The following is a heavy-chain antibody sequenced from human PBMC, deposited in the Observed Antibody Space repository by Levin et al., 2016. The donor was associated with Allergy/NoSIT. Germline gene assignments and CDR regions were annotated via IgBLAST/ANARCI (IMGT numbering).Heavy chain of an antibody. J-gene: IGHJ4*02. Sequence: GGSLRLSCAASGFPLSRDWMSWVRQAPGKGLEWVANINQDASVKDYVDSVKGRFTISRDNAKSSLYLQMNSLRDDDTAVYYCVRNWDGSWGQGTLVTVSS. CDR3: VRNWDGS. V-gene: IGHV3-7*01. CDR1: GFPLSRDW. D-gene: IGHD1-1*01. CDR2: INQDASVK.